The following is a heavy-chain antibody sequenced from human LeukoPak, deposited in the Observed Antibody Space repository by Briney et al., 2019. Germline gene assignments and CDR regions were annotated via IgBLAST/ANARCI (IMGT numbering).Heavy chain of an antibody. CDR1: GYSVTSYW. D-gene: IGHD4-23*01. V-gene: IGHV5-51*01. CDR2: IYPGDSDT. Sequence: GESLKISCKGSGYSVTSYWIGWVRQMPGKGLEWMGIIYPGDSDTRYSPSSQGQVTISADRSINTAYLQWSSLKASDTAMYYCARLVYGGNSGGDSWGQGTLVTVSS. CDR3: ARLVYGGNSGGDS. J-gene: IGHJ4*02.